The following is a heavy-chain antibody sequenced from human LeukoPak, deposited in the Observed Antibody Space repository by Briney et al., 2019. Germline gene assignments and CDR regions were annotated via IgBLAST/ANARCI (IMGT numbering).Heavy chain of an antibody. J-gene: IGHJ2*01. Sequence: SETLSLTCTVSGGSISSYYWSWIRQPPGKGLEWIGYIYYSGSTNYNPSLKSRVTISVDTSKYQFSLKLSSVTAADTAVYYCARLNCGGDCYSSYFDLWGRGTLVTVSS. CDR3: ARLNCGGDCYSSYFDL. CDR2: IYYSGST. CDR1: GGSISSYY. D-gene: IGHD2-21*02. V-gene: IGHV4-59*08.